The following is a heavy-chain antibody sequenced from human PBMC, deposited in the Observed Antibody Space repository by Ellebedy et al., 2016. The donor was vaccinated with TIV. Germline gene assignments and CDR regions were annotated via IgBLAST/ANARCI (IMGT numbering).Heavy chain of an antibody. J-gene: IGHJ4*02. CDR1: GFIFSSYN. CDR2: ISSGSSYV. CDR3: ARGYSGSPPGN. V-gene: IGHV3-21*06. D-gene: IGHD1-26*01. Sequence: GESLKISXAASGFIFSSYNMNWVRQAPGKGQEWVSSISSGSSYVYYADSVKGRFTISRDNAKNSLYLQMNSLRAEDTAVYYCARGYSGSPPGNWGQGTLVTVSS.